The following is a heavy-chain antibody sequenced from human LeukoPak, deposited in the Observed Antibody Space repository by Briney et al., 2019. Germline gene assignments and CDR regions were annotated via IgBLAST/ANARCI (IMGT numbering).Heavy chain of an antibody. CDR3: ARRSLTGYCFDC. CDR2: IYYSGST. V-gene: IGHV4-39*01. J-gene: IGHJ4*02. Sequence: PSETLSLPCTVSGGSISSRSYYWGWIRQPPAKGLEWIASIYYSGSTYYNPSLKSRVAMSVDTSKNQFSLKLSSVTAADTAVYYCARRSLTGYCFDCWGQGTLATVSP. D-gene: IGHD3-9*01. CDR1: GGSISSRSYY.